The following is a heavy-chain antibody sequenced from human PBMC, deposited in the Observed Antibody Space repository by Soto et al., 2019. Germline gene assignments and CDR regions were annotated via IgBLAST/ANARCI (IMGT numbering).Heavy chain of an antibody. D-gene: IGHD1-26*01. Sequence: QVQLVQSGAEVKKPGASVKVSCKASGYSFNIYGISWVRQAPGQGLEWMGWISGYNANTNYAQEVQGRVTLTTDTSTSTAYMELRRLRSDDTAVYYCARLGELLSAFDIWGQGTMVTVSS. CDR3: ARLGELLSAFDI. J-gene: IGHJ3*02. V-gene: IGHV1-18*01. CDR2: ISGYNANT. CDR1: GYSFNIYG.